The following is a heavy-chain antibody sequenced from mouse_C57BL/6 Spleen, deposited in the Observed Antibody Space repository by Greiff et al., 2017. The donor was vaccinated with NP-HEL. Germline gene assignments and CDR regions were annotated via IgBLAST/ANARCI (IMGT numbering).Heavy chain of an antibody. CDR3: AREESYGNFFAY. V-gene: IGHV1-80*01. CDR1: GYAFSSYW. J-gene: IGHJ3*01. CDR2: IYPGDGDT. Sequence: VQLQQSGAELVKPGASVKISCKASGYAFSSYWMNWVKQRPGKGLEWIGQIYPGDGDTNYNGKFKGKATLTADKSSSTAYMQLSSLTSEDSAVYFCAREESYGNFFAYWGQGTLVTVSA. D-gene: IGHD2-1*01.